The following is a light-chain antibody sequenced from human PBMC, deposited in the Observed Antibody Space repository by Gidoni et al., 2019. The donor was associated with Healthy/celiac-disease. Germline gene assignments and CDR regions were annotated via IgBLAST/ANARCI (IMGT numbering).Light chain of an antibody. CDR3: QQRNSWPPTWT. V-gene: IGKV3-11*01. J-gene: IGKJ1*01. CDR2: DGS. CDR1: HSIDSY. Sequence: EIVLTQSTATLSLSPGERATLSCRASHSIDSYLTWYQPKPGQAPRLLNYDGSNRATGIPARFSGSGSGTDFTLTISSLEPEDFAVYYCQQRNSWPPTWTFGQGTKVEIK.